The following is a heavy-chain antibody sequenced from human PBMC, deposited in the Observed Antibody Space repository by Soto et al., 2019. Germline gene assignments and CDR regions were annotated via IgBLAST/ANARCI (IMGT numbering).Heavy chain of an antibody. Sequence: QVQLVQSGAEVKKPGASVKVSCKASGYTFTSYGISWVRQAPGQGLEWMGWISAYHGNTDNALKVQGRVTMTTETSTSTAYMELRGLRSDDTAVYYCARDLGEDFDYLPAYWGQGTLVTVSS. D-gene: IGHD3-9*01. CDR3: ARDLGEDFDYLPAY. CDR1: GYTFTSYG. CDR2: ISAYHGNT. J-gene: IGHJ4*02. V-gene: IGHV1-18*01.